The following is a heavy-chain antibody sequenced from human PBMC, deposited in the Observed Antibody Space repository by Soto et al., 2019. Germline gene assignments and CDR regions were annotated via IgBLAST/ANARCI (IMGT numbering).Heavy chain of an antibody. V-gene: IGHV4-31*03. CDR3: ARAPPGGDDGRIFDF. Sequence: PSETLSLTCTVSGVSIASDDHYWSWIRQHPGKGLEWIGYMSYSGTTYYNPPLRSRVTISVDTSKSQFSLKLSSVTAADTAVYFCARAPPGGDDGRIFDFWGHGTLVTVSS. J-gene: IGHJ4*01. D-gene: IGHD3-16*01. CDR2: MSYSGTT. CDR1: GVSIASDDHY.